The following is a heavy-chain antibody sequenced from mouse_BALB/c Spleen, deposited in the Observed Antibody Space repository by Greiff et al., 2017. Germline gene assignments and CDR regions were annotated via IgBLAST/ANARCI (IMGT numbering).Heavy chain of an antibody. Sequence: QVQLQQPGAELVKPGASVKMSCKASGYTFTSYWMHWVKQRPGQGLEWIGVIDPSDSYTSYNQKFKGKATLTVDTSSSTAYMQLSSLTSEDSAVYYCTNYYGSSYDYWGQGTTLTVSS. J-gene: IGHJ2*01. CDR1: GYTFTSYW. V-gene: IGHV1S127*01. CDR2: IDPSDSYT. CDR3: TNYYGSSYDY. D-gene: IGHD1-1*01.